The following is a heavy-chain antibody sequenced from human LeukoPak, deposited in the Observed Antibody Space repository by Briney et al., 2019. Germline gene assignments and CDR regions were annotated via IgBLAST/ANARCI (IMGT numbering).Heavy chain of an antibody. Sequence: PPGGSLRLSCVASGFTFSSTTMGWVRQAPGRGLEWVSSITAIDGRTYYADSVRGRFTISRDNSKNTVYLQMNSLRAEDTAMYYCARGRYSGTTYYFDYWGQGTLVTVSS. V-gene: IGHV3-23*01. CDR3: ARGRYSGTTYYFDY. CDR2: ITAIDGRT. J-gene: IGHJ4*02. D-gene: IGHD5-12*01. CDR1: GFTFSSTT.